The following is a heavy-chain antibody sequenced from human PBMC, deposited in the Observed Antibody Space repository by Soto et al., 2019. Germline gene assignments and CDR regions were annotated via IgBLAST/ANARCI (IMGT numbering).Heavy chain of an antibody. D-gene: IGHD3-16*01. Sequence: QVQLVQSGSEVKKPGPSLKVSCKAFGATFHSYAISWVRQPPGQGLEWMGGIIPIFGTAYYAQQFQGRVTITADESTTTAFMELSSLTSDDTAVYYFARGRVPLGSGASEAWGQGTLVTVSS. V-gene: IGHV1-69*12. J-gene: IGHJ5*02. CDR3: ARGRVPLGSGASEA. CDR2: IIPIFGTA. CDR1: GATFHSYA.